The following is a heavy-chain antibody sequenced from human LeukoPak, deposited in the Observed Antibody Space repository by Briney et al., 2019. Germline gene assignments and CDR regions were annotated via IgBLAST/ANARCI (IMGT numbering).Heavy chain of an antibody. Sequence: SETLSLTCAVYGGSFSGYYWSWIRQPPGKGLEWIGEINHSGSTNSNPSLTSRVTISIDTSKNQFSLNLRSLTAADTAVYFCASGAADGYNFGFDYWGQGTLAAVSS. D-gene: IGHD5-24*01. CDR2: INHSGST. CDR3: ASGAADGYNFGFDY. J-gene: IGHJ4*02. V-gene: IGHV4-34*01. CDR1: GGSFSGYY.